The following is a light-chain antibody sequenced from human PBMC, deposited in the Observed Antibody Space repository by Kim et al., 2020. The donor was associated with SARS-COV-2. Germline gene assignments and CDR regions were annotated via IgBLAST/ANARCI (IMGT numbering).Light chain of an antibody. CDR1: FSKVGRYT. Sequence: GQREDISCSGIFSKVGRYTVNWSRQLPGTAPKLLIFGYNQRPSGVPDRFSGSTSGPSASLAISGLQSEDEADYYCAAWDDNLNGVGFGGGTQLTVL. V-gene: IGLV1-44*01. J-gene: IGLJ2*01. CDR2: GYN. CDR3: AAWDDNLNGVG.